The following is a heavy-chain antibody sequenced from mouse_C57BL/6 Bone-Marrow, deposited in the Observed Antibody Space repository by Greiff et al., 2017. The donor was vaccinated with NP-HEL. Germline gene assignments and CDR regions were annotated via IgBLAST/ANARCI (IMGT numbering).Heavy chain of an antibody. J-gene: IGHJ1*03. CDR3: AREGPWYFDV. CDR1: GYTFTNYW. CDR2: IYPGGGYT. V-gene: IGHV1-63*01. Sequence: QVQLQQSGAELVRPGTSVKMSCKASGYTFTNYWIGWAKQRPGHGLEWIGDIYPGGGYTNYTEKFKGKATLTADKSSSTAYMQFSSLTSEDSAIYYCAREGPWYFDVWGTGTTVTVSS.